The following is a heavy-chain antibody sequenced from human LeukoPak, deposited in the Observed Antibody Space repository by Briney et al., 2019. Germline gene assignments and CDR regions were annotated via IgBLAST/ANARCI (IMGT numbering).Heavy chain of an antibody. D-gene: IGHD5-18*01. V-gene: IGHV3-43*01. CDR2: ISWDGGST. CDR1: GFTFDDYT. J-gene: IGHJ4*02. CDR3: AKDRSRYSYFSYYFDY. Sequence: PGGSLRLSCAASGFTFDDYTMHWVRQAPGKGLEWVSLISWDGGSTYYADSVKGRFTISRDNSKNSLYLQMNSLRTEDTALYYCAKDRSRYSYFSYYFDYWGQGTLVTVSS.